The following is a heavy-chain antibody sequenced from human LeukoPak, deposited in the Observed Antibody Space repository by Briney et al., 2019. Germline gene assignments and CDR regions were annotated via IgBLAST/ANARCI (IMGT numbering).Heavy chain of an antibody. CDR2: IYHSGST. V-gene: IGHV4-39*01. CDR1: GGXISSSGYY. D-gene: IGHD2-2*01. CDR3: ARDDSGLLSTTYYDAFDV. Sequence: SETLSLTCTVSGGXISSSGYYWVWIRQPPGKGLERIGSIYHSGSTYYNPSLKSRITISVDTSKNQFSLKLSSVTAADTAVYYCARDDSGLLSTTYYDAFDVWGQGTMVTVSS. J-gene: IGHJ3*01.